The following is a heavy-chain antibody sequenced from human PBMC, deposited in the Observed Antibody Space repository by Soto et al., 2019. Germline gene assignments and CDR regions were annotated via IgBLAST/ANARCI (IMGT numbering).Heavy chain of an antibody. Sequence: QVQLVQSGAELKKPGSSVKVSCEASGGSFTRYSFTWVRQAPGQVLEWMGRIIPIQGKANYALKFQDRVTITADRSTRTVYMELTSLRPEDTAVYFCAKSLLFVDHGYMDVWGKGTTVTVSS. CDR2: IIPIQGKA. V-gene: IGHV1-69*02. CDR3: AKSLLFVDHGYMDV. D-gene: IGHD2-21*01. CDR1: GGSFTRYS. J-gene: IGHJ6*03.